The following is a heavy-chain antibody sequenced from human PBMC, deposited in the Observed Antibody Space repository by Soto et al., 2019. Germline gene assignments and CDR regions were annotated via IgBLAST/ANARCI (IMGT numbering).Heavy chain of an antibody. Sequence: AGGSLRLSCAASGFTFSSYSINWVRPAPGKGLEWGSSISSSSSYIYYADSVKGRFTISRDNAKNSLYLQMDSLRAEDTAVYYCAKDPGKGYGDFVIYYFDYWGQGTLVTVSS. V-gene: IGHV3-21*04. CDR3: AKDPGKGYGDFVIYYFDY. D-gene: IGHD4-17*01. CDR1: GFTFSSYS. J-gene: IGHJ4*02. CDR2: ISSSSSYI.